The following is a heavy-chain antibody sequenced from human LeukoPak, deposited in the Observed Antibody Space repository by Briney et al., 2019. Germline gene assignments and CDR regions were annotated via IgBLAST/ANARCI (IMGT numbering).Heavy chain of an antibody. J-gene: IGHJ6*02. Sequence: GRSLRLSCAASGFTFSSYDMHWVRQATGKGLEWVSAIGTAGDTYYPGSVKGRFTISRENAKNSLYLQMNSLRAGDTAVYYCARVTTWDGMDVWGQGTTVTVSS. V-gene: IGHV3-13*01. CDR3: ARVTTWDGMDV. D-gene: IGHD4-11*01. CDR2: IGTAGDT. CDR1: GFTFSSYD.